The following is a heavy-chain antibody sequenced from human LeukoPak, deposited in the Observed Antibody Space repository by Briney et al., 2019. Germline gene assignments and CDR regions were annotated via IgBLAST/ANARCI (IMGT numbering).Heavy chain of an antibody. J-gene: IGHJ4*02. V-gene: IGHV4-34*01. CDR3: ARGAHFLRSSSLWTRPLDY. CDR2: INHSGST. CDR1: GGSFRGYY. Sequence: PSETLSLTCAVYGGSFRGYYWSWIRQPPGKGLEWIGEINHSGSTNYNPSLKSRVTISVDTSKNQFSLKLSSVTAADTAVYYCARGAHFLRSSSLWTRPLDYWGQGTLVTVSS. D-gene: IGHD6-13*01.